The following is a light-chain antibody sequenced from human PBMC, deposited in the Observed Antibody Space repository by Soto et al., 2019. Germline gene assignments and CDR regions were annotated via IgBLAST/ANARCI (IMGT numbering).Light chain of an antibody. V-gene: IGLV2-14*01. CDR2: DVS. CDR3: NSYTSGSTWV. CDR1: SSDVGGYNY. J-gene: IGLJ3*02. Sequence: QSVLTQPASVSGSPGQSITISCTGTSSDVGGYNYVCWFQQHPGKAPKLMIYDVSNRPSGVSNRFSGSKSGNTASLTIAGLQAEEEADYYCNSYTSGSTWVFGGGTQLTVL.